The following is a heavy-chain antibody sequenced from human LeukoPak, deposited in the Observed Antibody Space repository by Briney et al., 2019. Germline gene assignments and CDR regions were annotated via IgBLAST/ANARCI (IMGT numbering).Heavy chain of an antibody. CDR1: GGSVSSGDYY. Sequence: PSQTLSLTCTVSGGSVSSGDYYWTWIRQPPGKGLEWIGYIYSRGSAYSAPSLKNRVTISVDTSKNQFSLKLSSVTAADTAVYYCARMGLGTIDYWGQGTLVTVSS. CDR2: IYSRGSA. J-gene: IGHJ4*02. V-gene: IGHV4-30-4*08. CDR3: ARMGLGTIDY. D-gene: IGHD7-27*01.